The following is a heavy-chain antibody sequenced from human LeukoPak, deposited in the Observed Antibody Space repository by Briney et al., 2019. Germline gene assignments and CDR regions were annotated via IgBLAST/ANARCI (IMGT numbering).Heavy chain of an antibody. D-gene: IGHD2-2*01. J-gene: IGHJ4*02. CDR1: GFTFSSYG. CDR3: AEDRRAVPAARRLDY. V-gene: IGHV3-30*02. Sequence: GGSLRLSCAASGFTFSSYGMHWVRQAPGKGLEWVAFIRYDGSNKYYADSVKGRFTISRDNSKNTLYLQMNSLRAEDTAVYYCAEDRRAVPAARRLDYWGQGTLVTVSS. CDR2: IRYDGSNK.